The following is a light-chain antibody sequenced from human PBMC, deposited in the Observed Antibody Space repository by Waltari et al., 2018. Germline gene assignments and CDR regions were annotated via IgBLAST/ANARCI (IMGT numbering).Light chain of an antibody. J-gene: IGKJ2*01. CDR2: TAS. CDR1: QGISSY. CDR3: QHLNSHPVT. V-gene: IGKV1-9*01. Sequence: DIQLTQSPSFLSASVGDRVTITCRASQGISSYLAWYQQKPGKAPKLLIYTASTLQSGVPSRFSGSGSGTEFTLTISSLQPEDFATYYCQHLNSHPVTFGQGTKLEIK.